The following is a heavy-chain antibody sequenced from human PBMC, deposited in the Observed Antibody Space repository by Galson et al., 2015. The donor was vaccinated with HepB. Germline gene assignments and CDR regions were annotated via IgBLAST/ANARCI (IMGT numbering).Heavy chain of an antibody. D-gene: IGHD4-11*01. V-gene: IGHV1-69*02. CDR2: IIPLYGMT. CDR1: GGTLNSYT. CDR3: ARGNSHHYYALDV. J-gene: IGHJ6*02. Sequence: SVKVSCKASGGTLNSYTISWVRQAPGQGLEWMGRIIPLYGMTNYAQNFQGRVTITSDKSTNTVYMELSSLRSEDTAVYYCARGNSHHYYALDVWGQGTTVTVSS.